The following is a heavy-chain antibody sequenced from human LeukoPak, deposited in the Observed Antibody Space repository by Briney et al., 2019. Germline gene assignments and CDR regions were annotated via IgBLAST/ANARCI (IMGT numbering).Heavy chain of an antibody. J-gene: IGHJ4*02. V-gene: IGHV1-18*01. CDR2: ISAYNGNT. Sequence: GASVTVSCAASGYTFTSYGISWVRQAPGQGLEWMGWISAYNGNTNYAQKLQGRITMTTDTSTSTAYMELRSLRSDDTAVYYCARVYLEPAYYFDSWGQGTLVTVSS. CDR1: GYTFTSYG. D-gene: IGHD1-1*01. CDR3: ARVYLEPAYYFDS.